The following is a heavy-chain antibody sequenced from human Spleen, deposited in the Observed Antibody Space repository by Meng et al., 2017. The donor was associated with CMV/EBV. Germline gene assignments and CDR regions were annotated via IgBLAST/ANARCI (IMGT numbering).Heavy chain of an antibody. Sequence: GGSLRLSCTASGFSFRNAWMSWVRQAPGKGLEWVGRVQRESDGGTTDYAAAVEGRFSISRDDSKNTLYLQMTSLRAEDTAVYYCAKSGGNWGQGTLVTVSS. J-gene: IGHJ4*02. CDR3: AKSGGN. D-gene: IGHD3-10*01. CDR1: GFSFRNAW. V-gene: IGHV3-15*01. CDR2: VQRESDGGTT.